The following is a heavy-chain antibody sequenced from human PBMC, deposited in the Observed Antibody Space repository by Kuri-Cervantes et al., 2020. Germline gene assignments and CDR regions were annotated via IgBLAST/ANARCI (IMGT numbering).Heavy chain of an antibody. CDR2: ISSFSDYI. J-gene: IGHJ4*02. CDR3: ARVWEEQWLVFLDY. D-gene: IGHD6-19*01. CDR1: GFTFSIYN. V-gene: IGHV3-21*03. Sequence: GESLKISCAASGFTFSIYNMNWVRQAPGKGLEWVASISSFSDYIYYADSMKGRFTISRDNARNSLYLQMNSLRAEDTAVYYCARVWEEQWLVFLDYWGQGTLVTVSS.